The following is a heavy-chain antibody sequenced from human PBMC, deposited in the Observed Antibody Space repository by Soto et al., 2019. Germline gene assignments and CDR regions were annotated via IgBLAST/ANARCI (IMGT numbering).Heavy chain of an antibody. Sequence: GGSLRLSCAASGFTFSSYGMHWVRQAPGKGLEWVAVIWYDGSNKYYADSVKGRFTISRDNSKNTLYLQMNSLRAEDTAVYYCARRGRVQPSPGYYYYYMDVWGKGTTVTVSS. J-gene: IGHJ6*03. CDR1: GFTFSSYG. D-gene: IGHD1-1*01. CDR3: ARRGRVQPSPGYYYYYMDV. V-gene: IGHV3-33*01. CDR2: IWYDGSNK.